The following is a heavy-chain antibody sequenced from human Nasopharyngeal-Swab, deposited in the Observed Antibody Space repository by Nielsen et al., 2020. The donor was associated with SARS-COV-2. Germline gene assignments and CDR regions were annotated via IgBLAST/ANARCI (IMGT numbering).Heavy chain of an antibody. Sequence: SVKVSCKASGYTFTSYYLHWVRQAPGQGLEWMGIINPTDGSTSYAQKFEGRVTMTRVTSTSTVYMELNSLRFEDTAVYYCARVLPFRITGTSGMDVWGQGTTVTVSS. CDR2: INPTDGST. CDR1: GYTFTSYY. V-gene: IGHV1-46*01. J-gene: IGHJ6*02. CDR3: ARVLPFRITGTSGMDV. D-gene: IGHD1-7*01.